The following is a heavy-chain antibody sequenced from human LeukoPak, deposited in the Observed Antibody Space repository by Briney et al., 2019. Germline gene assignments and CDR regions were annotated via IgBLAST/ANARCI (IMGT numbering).Heavy chain of an antibody. CDR2: VHTTGSL. D-gene: IGHD4-17*01. CDR3: ARGTKSPRTTVLTSFWYFDL. Sequence: PSETLSLTCTVSGGSNTSDVHYWNWIRQSAEKGLEWIGRVHTTGSLDYIPFLKSRVTISIDTSSNHFSLMMDSVTTTDTAVYYCARGTKSPRTTVLTSFWYFDLWGRGTLVTVSS. J-gene: IGHJ2*01. V-gene: IGHV4-61*02. CDR1: GGSNTSDVHY.